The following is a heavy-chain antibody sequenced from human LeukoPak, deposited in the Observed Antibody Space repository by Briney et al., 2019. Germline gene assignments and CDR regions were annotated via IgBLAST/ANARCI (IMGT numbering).Heavy chain of an antibody. CDR3: AKDYGGNSVY. CDR2: ISYDGSNK. V-gene: IGHV3-30*18. D-gene: IGHD4-23*01. J-gene: IGHJ4*02. CDR1: GFTFSSYG. Sequence: GSLRLSCAASGFTFSSYGMHWVRQAPGKGLEWVAVISYDGSNKYYADSVKGRFTISRDNSKNTLYLQMNSLRAEDTAVYYCAKDYGGNSVYWGQGTLVTVSS.